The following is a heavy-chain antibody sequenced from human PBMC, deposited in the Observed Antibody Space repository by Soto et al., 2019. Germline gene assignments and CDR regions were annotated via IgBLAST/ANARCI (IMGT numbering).Heavy chain of an antibody. CDR2: ISGSGGST. Sequence: GGSLRLSCAASGFTFSSYAMSWVRQAPGKGLEWVSAISGSGGSTYYADSVKGRFTISRDNSKNTLYLQMNSLRAEDTAVSYGAKVSVVVPAAPFDYWGQGTLVTVSS. V-gene: IGHV3-23*01. CDR3: AKVSVVVPAAPFDY. CDR1: GFTFSSYA. D-gene: IGHD2-2*01. J-gene: IGHJ4*02.